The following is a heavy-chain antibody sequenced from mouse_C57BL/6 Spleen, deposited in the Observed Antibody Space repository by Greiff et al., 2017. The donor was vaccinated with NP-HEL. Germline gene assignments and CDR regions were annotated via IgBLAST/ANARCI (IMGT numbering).Heavy chain of an antibody. Sequence: EVKVEESGEGLVKPGGSLKLSCAASGFTFSSYAMSWVRQTPEKRLEWVAYISSGGDYIYYADTVKGRFTISRDNARNTLYLQMSSLKSEDTAMYYCTRDYDYDGWFAYWGQGTLVTVSA. CDR1: GFTFSSYA. V-gene: IGHV5-9-1*02. CDR3: TRDYDYDGWFAY. J-gene: IGHJ3*01. D-gene: IGHD2-4*01. CDR2: ISSGGDYI.